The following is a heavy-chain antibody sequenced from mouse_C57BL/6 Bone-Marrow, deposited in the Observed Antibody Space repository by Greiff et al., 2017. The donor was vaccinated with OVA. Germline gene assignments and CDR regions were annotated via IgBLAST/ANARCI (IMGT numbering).Heavy chain of an antibody. CDR2: ISSGGSYT. V-gene: IGHV5-6*01. D-gene: IGHD1-1*01. J-gene: IGHJ2*01. CDR3: ARSRYYYGSSYYFDY. Sequence: EVQLVESGGDLAKPGGSLKLSCAASGFTFSSYGMSWVRQTPDKRLEWVATISSGGSYTYYPDSVKGRFTISRDNAKNTLYLQMSSLKSEDTAMYYCARSRYYYGSSYYFDYWGQGTTLTVSS. CDR1: GFTFSSYG.